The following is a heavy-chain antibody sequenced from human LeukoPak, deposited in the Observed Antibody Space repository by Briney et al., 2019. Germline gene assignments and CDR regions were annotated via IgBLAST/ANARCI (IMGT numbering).Heavy chain of an antibody. CDR3: TTDGVI. CDR1: GFTFSNAW. D-gene: IGHD2-8*01. V-gene: IGHV3-15*01. Sequence: PGGSLRLSCAASGFTFSNAWMSWVRQAPGKGLEWVGRIKSNTDGGTTDYAAPVKGRFTISRDDSKNTLYLQMNSLKTEATAVYYCTTDGVIWGQGTLVTVSS. J-gene: IGHJ4*02. CDR2: IKSNTDGGTT.